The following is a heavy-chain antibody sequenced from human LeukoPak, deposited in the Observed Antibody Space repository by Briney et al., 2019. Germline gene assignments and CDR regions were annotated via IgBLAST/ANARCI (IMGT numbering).Heavy chain of an antibody. Sequence: SENLSLTCTVSGGSMSNYYWIWIQQPPGKGLEWIGYIYYSGTTSYNPSLKSRVTISVDTSKNQFSLKVNSVTAADAAVYYCARNRVVGAPTFDYWGQGTLVTVFS. J-gene: IGHJ4*02. CDR1: GGSMSNYY. CDR3: ARNRVVGAPTFDY. CDR2: IYYSGTT. V-gene: IGHV4-59*01. D-gene: IGHD1-26*01.